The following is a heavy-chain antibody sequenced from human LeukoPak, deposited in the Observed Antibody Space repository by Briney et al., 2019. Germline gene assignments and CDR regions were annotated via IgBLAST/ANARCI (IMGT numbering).Heavy chain of an antibody. CDR2: VCGGGST. Sequence: PGGSLRLSCAASGFTVSSNYVTWVRQAPGKGLEWISVVCGGGSTYYADSVKGRFTVTRDISKNTLYLQMNSVRAEDTAVYYCARGQGYYDGLDIWGQGTTVTVSS. V-gene: IGHV3-66*01. CDR3: ARGQGYYDGLDI. CDR1: GFTVSSNY. J-gene: IGHJ6*02.